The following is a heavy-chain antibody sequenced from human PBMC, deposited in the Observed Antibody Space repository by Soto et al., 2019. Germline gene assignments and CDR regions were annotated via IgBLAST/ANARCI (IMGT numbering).Heavy chain of an antibody. CDR3: ARGKKLRFLEWLPSSAYYFDY. Sequence: SETRSPSCAVSGGSFSGYYWSWIRQPPGKGLEWIGEINHSGSTNYNPSLKSRVTISVDTSKNQFSLKLSSVTAADTAVYYCARGKKLRFLEWLPSSAYYFDYRGQGTLVTVS. D-gene: IGHD3-3*01. CDR2: INHSGST. J-gene: IGHJ4*02. V-gene: IGHV4-34*01. CDR1: GGSFSGYY.